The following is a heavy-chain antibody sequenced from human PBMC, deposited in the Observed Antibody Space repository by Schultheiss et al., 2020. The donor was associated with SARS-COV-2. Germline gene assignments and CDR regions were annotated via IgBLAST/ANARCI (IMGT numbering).Heavy chain of an antibody. CDR2: TNTNTGET. V-gene: IGHV1-8*01. J-gene: IGHJ6*02. D-gene: IGHD6-19*01. CDR3: ARGVAAGVDV. Sequence: ASVKVSCKASGYTFTSYDINWVRQATGQGLEWMGWTNTNTGETGYAQKFQGRVTMTRDTSISTAYLELSSLVSDDTAVYYCARGVAAGVDVWGQGTTVTVSS. CDR1: GYTFTSYD.